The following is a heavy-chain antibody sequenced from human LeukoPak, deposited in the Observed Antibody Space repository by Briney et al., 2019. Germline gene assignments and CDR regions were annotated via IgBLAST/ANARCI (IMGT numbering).Heavy chain of an antibody. V-gene: IGHV4-4*07. CDR1: VGSNYHHV. CDR2: TYISGST. Sequence: SVPLTLICNVSVGSNYHHVGRWMPQSAGKALEWIGHTYISGSTNYNSSLNSRVTMSLDTSKNQCSLKLTSVTAADTAVYYCARDIGMIDYYYYYMDGWGKGTTVTVSS. J-gene: IGHJ6*03. CDR3: ARDIGMIDYYYYYMDG. D-gene: IGHD3-22*01.